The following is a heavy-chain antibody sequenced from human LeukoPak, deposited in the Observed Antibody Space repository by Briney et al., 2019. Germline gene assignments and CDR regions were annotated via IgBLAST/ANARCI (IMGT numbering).Heavy chain of an antibody. V-gene: IGHV4-30-4*08. CDR2: IYYSGST. Sequence: SQTLSLTCTVSGGSISSGDYYWSWIHQPPGKGLEWIGYIYYSGSTYYNPSLKSRVTISVDTSKNQFSLKLSSVTAADTAVYYCARMVRGVIILDYWGQGTLVTVSS. D-gene: IGHD3-10*01. CDR1: GGSISSGDYY. CDR3: ARMVRGVIILDY. J-gene: IGHJ4*02.